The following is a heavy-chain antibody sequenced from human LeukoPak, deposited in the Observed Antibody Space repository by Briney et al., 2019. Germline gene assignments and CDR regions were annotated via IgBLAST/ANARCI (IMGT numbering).Heavy chain of an antibody. CDR1: GFTFSSYG. Sequence: GGSLRLSCAASGFTFSSYGMHWVRQAPGKGLVWVSYISSSGTYTNYADSVKARFTISRDNAKKSLYLQMNSLSAEDTAVYYCAKIAGTYSPDYWGQGTLVTVSS. CDR3: AKIAGTYSPDY. J-gene: IGHJ4*02. D-gene: IGHD1-26*01. V-gene: IGHV3-21*05. CDR2: ISSSGTYT.